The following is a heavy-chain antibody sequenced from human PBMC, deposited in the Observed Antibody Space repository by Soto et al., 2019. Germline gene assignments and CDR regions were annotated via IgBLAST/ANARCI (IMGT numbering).Heavy chain of an antibody. V-gene: IGHV1-8*01. CDR2: MNPNSGNT. D-gene: IGHD5-18*01. CDR1: GYTFTSYD. J-gene: IGHJ3*02. CDR3: AGSDTAMADDAFDI. Sequence: ASVKVSCKASGYTFTSYDINGVRQATGQGLEWMGWMNPNSGNTGYAQKFQGRVTMTRNTSISTAYMELSSLRSEDTTVYYCAGSDTAMADDAFDIWGQGTMVTVSS.